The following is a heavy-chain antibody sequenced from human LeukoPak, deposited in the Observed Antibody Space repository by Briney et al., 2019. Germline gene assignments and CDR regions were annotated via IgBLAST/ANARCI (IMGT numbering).Heavy chain of an antibody. D-gene: IGHD6-19*01. CDR1: GYTFITYS. Sequence: ASVKVSCKASGYTFITYSMHWVRQAPGQRLEWMGWINAGNGNTKYSQKFQGRVTITRDTSASTAYMELSSLRSEDTAVYYCARDRISGWYYYLDYWGQGTLVTVSS. V-gene: IGHV1-3*01. J-gene: IGHJ4*02. CDR3: ARDRISGWYYYLDY. CDR2: INAGNGNT.